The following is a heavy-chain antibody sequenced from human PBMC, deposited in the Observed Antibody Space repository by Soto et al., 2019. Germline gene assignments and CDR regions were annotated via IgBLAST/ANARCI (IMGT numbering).Heavy chain of an antibody. CDR1: GGSLNSEHYH. V-gene: IGHV4-30-4*01. D-gene: IGHD3-3*01. J-gene: IGHJ6*03. CDR2: IHYSGST. CDR3: ARILTYYDFWSGPAPYYYYMDV. Sequence: SETLSLTCTVSGGSLNSEHYHWTWIRQAPGKGLEWIGYIHYSGSTNYNPSLKSRVTISVDTSKNQFSLKLSSVTAADTAVYYCARILTYYDFWSGPAPYYYYMDVWGKGTTVTVSS.